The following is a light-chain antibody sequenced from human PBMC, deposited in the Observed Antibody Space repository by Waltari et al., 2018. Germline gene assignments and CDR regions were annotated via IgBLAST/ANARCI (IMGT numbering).Light chain of an antibody. CDR2: DVS. V-gene: IGKV3-11*01. CDR1: QSVSNY. CDR3: QHRSNWPQLT. Sequence: EIVLTQSPATLSLSPGERAPLSCRASQSVSNYLDWYQQKPGQAPRLLISDVSNRATGIPARFSGSGSGTDFTLNISSLEPEDFAVYYCQHRSNWPQLTFGGGTKVEIK. J-gene: IGKJ4*01.